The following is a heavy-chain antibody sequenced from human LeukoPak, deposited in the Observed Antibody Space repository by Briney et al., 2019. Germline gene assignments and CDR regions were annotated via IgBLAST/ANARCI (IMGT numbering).Heavy chain of an antibody. CDR3: ARAGHGSYYDFWSGYYNAAFDI. V-gene: IGHV3-7*01. D-gene: IGHD3-3*01. CDR2: IKEDGSEE. Sequence: PGGSLRLSCAASGFTFSSSWMSWVRQTPGKRLEFVANIKEDGSEEYYVDSVKGRFTISRDNAKNSLYLQMNSLRAEDTAVYYCARAGHGSYYDFWSGYYNAAFDIWGQGTMVTVSS. J-gene: IGHJ3*02. CDR1: GFTFSSSW.